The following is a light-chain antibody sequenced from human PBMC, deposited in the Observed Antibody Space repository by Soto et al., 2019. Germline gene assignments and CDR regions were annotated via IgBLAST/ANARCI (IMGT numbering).Light chain of an antibody. J-gene: IGKJ1*01. CDR1: QNIDIW. Sequence: DIQMTHSPSTLSASVGDRVTITCRASQNIDIWLSWYQQKPGKAPSLLIYDASNLKSGVPSRFSGTGSGTEFTLTISSLQPDDFATYYCQHYNSYSEAFGQGTKVDI. V-gene: IGKV1-5*01. CDR2: DAS. CDR3: QHYNSYSEA.